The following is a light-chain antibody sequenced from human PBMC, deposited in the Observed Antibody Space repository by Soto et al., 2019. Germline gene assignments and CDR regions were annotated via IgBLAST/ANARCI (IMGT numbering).Light chain of an antibody. CDR3: QQSYNSPQT. CDR1: QTIMTY. Sequence: DIQMTPSPSSLSASVGDEVTLTFRASQTIMTYLNLYQLKPGKPPRLLIYAASSLQSGVPSRFSGSGSGTDFTLTISSLQPEDFATYSCQQSYNSPQTFGRGTKVDIK. CDR2: AAS. J-gene: IGKJ1*01. V-gene: IGKV1-39*01.